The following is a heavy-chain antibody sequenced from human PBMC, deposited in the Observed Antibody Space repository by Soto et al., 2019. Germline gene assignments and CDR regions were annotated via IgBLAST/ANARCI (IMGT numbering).Heavy chain of an antibody. CDR3: ASKAGIAAAGTDDAFDI. CDR1: GYTFTSYA. Sequence: ASVKVSCKASGYTFTSYAMHWVRQAPGQRLEWMGWINAGNGNTKYSQKFQGRVTITRDTSASTAYMELSSLRSEDTAVYYCASKAGIAAAGTDDAFDIWGQGTMVTVSS. CDR2: INAGNGNT. V-gene: IGHV1-3*01. D-gene: IGHD6-13*01. J-gene: IGHJ3*02.